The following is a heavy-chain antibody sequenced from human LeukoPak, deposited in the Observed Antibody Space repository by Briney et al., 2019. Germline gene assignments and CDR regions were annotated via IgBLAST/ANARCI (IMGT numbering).Heavy chain of an antibody. Sequence: YPSETLSLTCTVSGGSISSSSYYWGWIRQPPGKGLEWIGSIYYSGSTYYNPSLKSRVTISVDTSKNQFSLKLSSVTAADTAVYYCARLDGYIPKVDYWGQGTLVTVSS. CDR2: IYYSGST. D-gene: IGHD5-24*01. CDR1: GGSISSSSYY. V-gene: IGHV4-39*01. CDR3: ARLDGYIPKVDY. J-gene: IGHJ4*02.